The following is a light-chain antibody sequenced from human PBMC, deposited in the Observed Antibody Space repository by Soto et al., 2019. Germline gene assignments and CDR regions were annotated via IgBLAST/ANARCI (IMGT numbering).Light chain of an antibody. V-gene: IGKV1-39*01. CDR1: QNIRNY. J-gene: IGKJ2*01. CDR2: DAS. Sequence: DIQMTQSPSSLSASVGDRVTITCRASQNIRNYLNWYKQRPGKTPHLLVYDASNLRGGVPSRFSGSGSATVFPLTNNSLQPEDFATYYCQQIHSTSSYTFGQGTRVDIK. CDR3: QQIHSTSSYT.